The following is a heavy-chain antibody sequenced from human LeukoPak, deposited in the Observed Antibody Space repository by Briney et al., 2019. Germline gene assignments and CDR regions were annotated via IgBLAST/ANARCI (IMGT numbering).Heavy chain of an antibody. CDR2: IRYDGNNK. Sequence: PGGSLRLSCAASGFTFSSYGMHWVRQAPGKGLDWVAFIRYDGNNKFYADSVKGRFTISRDNSKNTLYLQMNNLRPEDTAIYYCAKDSVGATTLDWFDSWGQGTLVTVSS. CDR1: GFTFSSYG. CDR3: AKDSVGATTLDWFDS. J-gene: IGHJ5*01. D-gene: IGHD1-26*01. V-gene: IGHV3-30*02.